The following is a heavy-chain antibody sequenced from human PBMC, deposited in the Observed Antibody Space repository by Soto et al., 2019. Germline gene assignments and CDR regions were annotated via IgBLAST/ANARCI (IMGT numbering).Heavy chain of an antibody. D-gene: IGHD4-17*01. CDR2: ISGSGGST. CDR3: ANVTTDDGEYQTGDY. J-gene: IGHJ4*02. Sequence: EVQLLESGGGLVQPGGSLRLSCAASGFTFSSYAMSWVRQAPGKGLEWVSAISGSGGSTYYADSVKGRFTISIDNSKNTLYLQMNSLRSEDTAVYYCANVTTDDGEYQTGDYCGQGTLVT. CDR1: GFTFSSYA. V-gene: IGHV3-23*01.